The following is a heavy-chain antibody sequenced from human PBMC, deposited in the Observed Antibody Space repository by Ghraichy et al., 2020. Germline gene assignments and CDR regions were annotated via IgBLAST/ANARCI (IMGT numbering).Heavy chain of an antibody. CDR1: GYTFTSYG. V-gene: IGHV1-18*01. D-gene: IGHD6-19*01. J-gene: IGHJ5*02. Sequence: ASVKVSCKASGYTFTSYGISWVRQAPGQGLEWMGWISAYNGNTNYAQKLQGRVTMTTDTSTSTAYMELRSLRSDDTAVYYCAREPHRGGSGWYSGRFDPWGQGTLVTVSS. CDR2: ISAYNGNT. CDR3: AREPHRGGSGWYSGRFDP.